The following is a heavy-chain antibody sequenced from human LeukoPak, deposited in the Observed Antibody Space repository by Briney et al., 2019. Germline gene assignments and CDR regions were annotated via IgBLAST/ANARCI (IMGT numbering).Heavy chain of an antibody. Sequence: GGSLRLSCAASGFTFSSYAMHWVRQAPGKGLEWGAVISYGGSNKYYADSVKGRFTISRDNSKNTLYLQMNSLRAEDTAVYYCARGYCSGGSCYFSVYFDYWGQGTLVTVSS. CDR2: ISYGGSNK. D-gene: IGHD2-15*01. CDR3: ARGYCSGGSCYFSVYFDY. CDR1: GFTFSSYA. V-gene: IGHV3-30*04. J-gene: IGHJ4*02.